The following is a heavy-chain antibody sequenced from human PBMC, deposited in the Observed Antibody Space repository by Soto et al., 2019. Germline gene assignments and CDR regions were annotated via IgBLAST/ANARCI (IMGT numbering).Heavy chain of an antibody. CDR3: ARDLIMSTRRLYYYYYGMDV. J-gene: IGHJ6*02. CDR2: IYYSGST. V-gene: IGHV4-59*01. CDR1: GGSISSYY. Sequence: LSLTCTVSGGSISSYYWSWIRQPPGKGLEWIGYIYYSGSTNYNPSLKSRVTISVDTSKNQFSLKLSSVTAADTAVYYCARDLIMSTRRLYYYYYGMDVWGQGTTVTVS. D-gene: IGHD3-16*01.